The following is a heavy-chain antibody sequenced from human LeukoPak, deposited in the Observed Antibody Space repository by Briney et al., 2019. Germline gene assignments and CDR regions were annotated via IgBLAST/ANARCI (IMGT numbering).Heavy chain of an antibody. Sequence: TSETLSLTCTVSGGSISSGYYYWSWIRQPAGKGLEWIGRVYTSGSTSYNPSLKSRVTISVDTSKNQFSLKLSSVTVADAAVYYCAREVDTAMYDYWGQGTLVTVSS. D-gene: IGHD5-18*01. CDR2: VYTSGST. CDR1: GGSISSGYYY. CDR3: AREVDTAMYDY. V-gene: IGHV4-61*02. J-gene: IGHJ4*02.